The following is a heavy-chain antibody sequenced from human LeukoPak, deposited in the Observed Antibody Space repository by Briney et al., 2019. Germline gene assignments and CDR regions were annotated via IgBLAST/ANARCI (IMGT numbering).Heavy chain of an antibody. Sequence: GGSLKLSCAASGFTFSGSAMHWVRQASGKGVEWVGRIRRKANSYATANAASVKGRFTISRDDSKNTAYLQMNSLKTEDTAVYYCLLSTVTTLSGGQGTLVTVSS. CDR2: IRRKANSYAT. CDR3: LLSTVTTLS. D-gene: IGHD4-17*01. CDR1: GFTFSGSA. J-gene: IGHJ4*02. V-gene: IGHV3-73*01.